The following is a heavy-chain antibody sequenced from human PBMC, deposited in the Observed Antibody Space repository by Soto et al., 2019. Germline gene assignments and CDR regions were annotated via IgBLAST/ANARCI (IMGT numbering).Heavy chain of an antibody. CDR1: GGSVSGSYYY. CDR3: ATSQKGYNWNYFDH. D-gene: IGHD1-1*01. Sequence: PSETLSLTCAVSGGSVSGSYYYWAWLRQSPGKGPEWIGSVFHTGFTSYNPSLESRVSVSVDTSKSLFSLKLSAVTASDTAVYYCATSQKGYNWNYFDHWGQGALVTVSS. CDR2: VFHTGFT. J-gene: IGHJ4*02. V-gene: IGHV4-39*01.